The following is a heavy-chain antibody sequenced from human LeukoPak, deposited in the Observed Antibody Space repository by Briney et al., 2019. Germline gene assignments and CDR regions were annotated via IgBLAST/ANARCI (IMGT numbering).Heavy chain of an antibody. CDR3: ASACTNGVCYTEGWFDP. CDR1: GGTFSSYA. Sequence: GASVKVSCKASGGTFSSYAISWVRQAPGQGLEWMGGIIPIFGTANYAQKFQGRVTITADESTSTAYMELSSLRSEDTAVYYCASACTNGVCYTEGWFDPWGQGTLVTVSS. V-gene: IGHV1-69*13. D-gene: IGHD2-8*01. J-gene: IGHJ5*02. CDR2: IIPIFGTA.